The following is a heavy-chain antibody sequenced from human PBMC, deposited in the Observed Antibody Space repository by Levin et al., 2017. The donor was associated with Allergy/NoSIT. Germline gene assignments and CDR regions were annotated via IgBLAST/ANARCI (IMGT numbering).Heavy chain of an antibody. CDR3: ASDITVAGSKAMDV. Sequence: ASVKVSCKASGYTFTNYAVNWLRQAPGQGPEWMGWISTKTGIPRYAQGFRGRFDLSLDTSVSTANLQISSLKAEDTAGYYCASDITVAGSKAMDVWGQGTTVTVSS. V-gene: IGHV7-4-1*02. D-gene: IGHD6-19*01. CDR2: ISTKTGIP. J-gene: IGHJ6*02. CDR1: GYTFTNYA.